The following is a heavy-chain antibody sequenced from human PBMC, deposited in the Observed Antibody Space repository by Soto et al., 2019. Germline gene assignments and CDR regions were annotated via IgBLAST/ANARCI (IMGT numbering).Heavy chain of an antibody. V-gene: IGHV3-48*03. Sequence: GVSLRLSCAASGFTFSSYEMNWVRQAPGKGLEWISYISPNSTTIYYSDSVKGRFTISRDNAKSSLNLQMNSLRAEDTAVYYCARAAGTLVRGVYGMDVWGQGTTVTVSS. D-gene: IGHD3-10*01. J-gene: IGHJ6*01. CDR1: GFTFSSYE. CDR2: ISPNSTTI. CDR3: ARAAGTLVRGVYGMDV.